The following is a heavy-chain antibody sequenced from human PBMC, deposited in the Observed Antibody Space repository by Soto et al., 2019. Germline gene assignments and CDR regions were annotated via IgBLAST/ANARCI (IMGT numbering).Heavy chain of an antibody. V-gene: IGHV4-61*01. CDR2: IYYSGST. J-gene: IGHJ4*02. CDR1: GGSVSSGSYY. D-gene: IGHD3-22*01. Sequence: QVQLQESGPGLVKPSETLSLTCTVSGGSVSSGSYYWSWIRQPPGKGLEWIGYIYYSGSTNYTPSLKSRVAISVDTSKNQFSPKLSAVSAADRAVYYCAGSYYYDRSGYYWGQGTLVNVSS. CDR3: AGSYYYDRSGYY.